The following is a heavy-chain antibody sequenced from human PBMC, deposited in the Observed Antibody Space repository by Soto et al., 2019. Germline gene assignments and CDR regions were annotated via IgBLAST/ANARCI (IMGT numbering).Heavy chain of an antibody. CDR3: ARWSDGYTFFFDS. D-gene: IGHD5-18*01. J-gene: IGHJ4*02. CDR1: ADSFGTFY. CDR2: IYSSGLT. V-gene: IGHV4-59*01. Sequence: QVQLQESGPGLVRPSETLSLTCTVSADSFGTFYWSWIRQSPGRGLEWIGYIYSSGLTKYNPSFESRVTMSVDTSKKQISMSLNSVTAADPAVYYCARWSDGYTFFFDSWGQGTLVTVSS.